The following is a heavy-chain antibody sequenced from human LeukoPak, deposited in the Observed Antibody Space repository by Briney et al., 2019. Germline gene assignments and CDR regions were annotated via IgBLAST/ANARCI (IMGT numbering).Heavy chain of an antibody. D-gene: IGHD3-3*01. Sequence: SETLSLTCAVYGGSFSGYYWSWIRQPPGKGLEWIGEINHSGSTNYNPSLKSRVTISVDTSKNQFSLKLSSVTAADTAVYYCARRSSYSYFQHWGRGTLVTVSS. V-gene: IGHV4-34*01. CDR1: GGSFSGYY. CDR2: INHSGST. J-gene: IGHJ1*01. CDR3: ARRSSYSYFQH.